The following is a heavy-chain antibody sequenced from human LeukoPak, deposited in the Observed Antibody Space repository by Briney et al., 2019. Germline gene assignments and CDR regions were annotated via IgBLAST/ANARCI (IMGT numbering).Heavy chain of an antibody. CDR3: AKDPDGSGSYFDY. CDR2: ISYDGSNK. D-gene: IGHD3-10*01. CDR1: GFTFSSYW. V-gene: IGHV3-30*18. Sequence: PGGSLRLSCAASGFTFSSYWMSWVRQAPGKGLEWVAVISYDGSNKYYADSVKGRFTISRDNSKNTLYLQMNSLRAEDTAVYYCAKDPDGSGSYFDYWGQGTLVTVSS. J-gene: IGHJ4*02.